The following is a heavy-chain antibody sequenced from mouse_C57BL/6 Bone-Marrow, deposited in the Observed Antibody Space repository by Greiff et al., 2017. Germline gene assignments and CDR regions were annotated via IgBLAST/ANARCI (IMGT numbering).Heavy chain of an antibody. CDR2: IDPENGDT. D-gene: IGHD2-2*01. CDR3: TRGLLDY. J-gene: IGHJ2*01. Sequence: VQLQQFGAELVRPGASVKLSCTASGFNIKDDYMHWVKQRPEQGLEWIGWIDPENGDTEYASKFQGKATITADTSSNTAYLQLSSLTSEDTAVYYCTRGLLDYWGQGTTLTVSS. CDR1: GFNIKDDY. V-gene: IGHV14-4*01.